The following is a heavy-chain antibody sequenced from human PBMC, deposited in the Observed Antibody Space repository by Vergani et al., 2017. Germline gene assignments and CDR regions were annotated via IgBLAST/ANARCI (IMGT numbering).Heavy chain of an antibody. J-gene: IGHJ6*02. V-gene: IGHV4-59*01. CDR1: GGSISTFY. CDR2: VFHSGST. Sequence: QVQLQESGPGLVKPSETLSLSCIISGGSISTFYWSWIRQPPGKGLEWIGYVFHSGSTNYSPSLKSRVTISLDTSKSQFSLKLRSVTAADTAVYFCARVMYRDEASTGYRLEGMDIWGQGTTVTISS. D-gene: IGHD3-9*01. CDR3: ARVMYRDEASTGYRLEGMDI.